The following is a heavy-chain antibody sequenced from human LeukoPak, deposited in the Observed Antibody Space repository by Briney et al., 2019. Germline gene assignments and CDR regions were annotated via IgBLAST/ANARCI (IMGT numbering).Heavy chain of an antibody. Sequence: SETLSLTCAVYGGSFSGYYWNWIRQPPGKGLEWIGEINNSGSTNYNPSLKSRITISRDTSKNQFSLKLSSVTAADTAVYYCARGRAFFDWGQGTLVTVSS. V-gene: IGHV4-34*01. CDR3: ARGRAFFD. J-gene: IGHJ4*02. CDR2: INNSGST. D-gene: IGHD3-3*02. CDR1: GGSFSGYY.